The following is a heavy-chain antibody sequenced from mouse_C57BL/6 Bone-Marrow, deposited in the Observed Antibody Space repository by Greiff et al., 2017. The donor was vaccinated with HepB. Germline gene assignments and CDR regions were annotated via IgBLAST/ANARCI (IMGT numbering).Heavy chain of an antibody. J-gene: IGHJ2*01. CDR2: IYPGSGNT. CDR1: GYTFTDYY. CDR3: ARGKIYYGYSDFDY. D-gene: IGHD2-2*01. V-gene: IGHV1-76*01. Sequence: QVHVKQSGAELVRPGASVKLSCKASGYTFTDYYINWVKQRPGQGLEWIARIYPGSGNTYYNEKFKGKATLTAEKSSSTAYMQLSSLTSEDSAVYFCARGKIYYGYSDFDYWGQGTTLTVSS.